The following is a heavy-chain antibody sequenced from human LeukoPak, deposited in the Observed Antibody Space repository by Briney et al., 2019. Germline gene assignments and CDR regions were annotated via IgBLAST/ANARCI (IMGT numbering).Heavy chain of an antibody. J-gene: IGHJ4*02. D-gene: IGHD2-15*01. CDR3: ARAGYYRFDY. CDR2: ISGSGSST. CDR1: GFTFSSYA. V-gene: IGHV3-23*01. Sequence: GGSLRLSCAASGFTFSSYAMNWVRQAPGKGLEWVSSISGSGSSTYYADSVKGRFTISRDNSKNTLYLQMNSLRAEDTAVYYCARAGYYRFDYWGQGALVTVSS.